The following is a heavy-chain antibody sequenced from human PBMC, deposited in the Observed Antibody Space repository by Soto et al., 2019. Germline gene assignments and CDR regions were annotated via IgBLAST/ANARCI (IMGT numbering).Heavy chain of an antibody. Sequence: QVQLVESGGGVVQPGRSLRLSCAVSGFTVSPSGMHWVRQAPGKGLEWVAVISRDGGTKYYADSVKGRFTISRDNSRNTLFLEMNSLRSDDMAVYYCTGEVASGYWGQGTLVTVSS. V-gene: IGHV3-30*03. D-gene: IGHD2-8*02. J-gene: IGHJ4*02. CDR2: ISRDGGTK. CDR1: GFTVSPSG. CDR3: TGEVASGY.